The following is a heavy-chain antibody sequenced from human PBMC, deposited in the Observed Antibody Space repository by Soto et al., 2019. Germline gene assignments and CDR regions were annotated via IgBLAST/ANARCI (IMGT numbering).Heavy chain of an antibody. J-gene: IGHJ4*02. CDR1: GGSFSGYY. Sequence: SETLSLTCAVYGGSFSGYYWSWIRQPPGKGLEWIGEINHSGSTNYNPSLKSRVTISVDTSKNQFSLKLSSVTTADTAVYYCACSFGGYDFSAFAYRGQGTFVTGSS. V-gene: IGHV4-34*01. CDR3: ACSFGGYDFSAFAY. D-gene: IGHD5-12*01. CDR2: INHSGST.